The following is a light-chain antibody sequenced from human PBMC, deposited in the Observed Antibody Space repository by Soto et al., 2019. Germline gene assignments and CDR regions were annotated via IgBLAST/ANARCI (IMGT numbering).Light chain of an antibody. J-gene: IGLJ1*01. CDR1: SSDVGGYNF. V-gene: IGLV2-14*01. CDR2: DVT. Sequence: QSALTQPASVSGSPGQSITISCTGTSSDVGGYNFVSWYQQHPDKAPKLMIYDVTNRPSGVSNRFSGSKSGNTASLTISGLQAEDEADYYCSSYTSISTYVFGTGPKVNVL. CDR3: SSYTSISTYV.